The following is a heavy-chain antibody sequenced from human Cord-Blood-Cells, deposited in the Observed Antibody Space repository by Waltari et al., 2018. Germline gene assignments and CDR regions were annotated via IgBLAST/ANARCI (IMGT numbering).Heavy chain of an antibody. V-gene: IGHV3-7*01. D-gene: IGHD3-22*01. CDR3: ARSYYDSSGYFDY. CDR2: ITQDGSEK. CDR1: GFTFSSYW. J-gene: IGHJ4*02. Sequence: EVQLVESGGGLVQPGGSLRLSCAASGFTFSSYWMSWVRQAPGKGLEGVANITQDGSEKYYVDSVNGRFTISKDNAKNSLYLQMNSLRAEDTAVYYCARSYYDSSGYFDYWGQGTLVTVSS.